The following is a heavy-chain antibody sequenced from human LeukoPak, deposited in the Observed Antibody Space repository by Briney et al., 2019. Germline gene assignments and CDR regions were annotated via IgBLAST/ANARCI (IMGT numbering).Heavy chain of an antibody. V-gene: IGHV3-23*01. J-gene: IGHJ4*02. CDR3: AKDDAWVRYQD. D-gene: IGHD5-12*01. Sequence: PGGSLRLSCAASGFTFSSHGMNWVRQAPGKGLERVSGISGSGVITYYADSVKGRFTISRDNSKNTLDLQMNSLRAEDTAVYYCAKDDAWVRYQDWGQGTLVTVSS. CDR2: ISGSGVIT. CDR1: GFTFSSHG.